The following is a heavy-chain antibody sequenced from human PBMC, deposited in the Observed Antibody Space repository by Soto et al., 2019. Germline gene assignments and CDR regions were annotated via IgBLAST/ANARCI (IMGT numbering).Heavy chain of an antibody. Sequence: PGGSLRLSCAASGFTFSSYSMNWVRQAPGKGLEWVSYISSSSSTIYYADSVKGRFTISRDNAKNSLYLQMNSLRDEDTAVYYCARDIIYRLPKSFDYWGQGTLVTVSS. J-gene: IGHJ4*02. CDR2: ISSSSSTI. D-gene: IGHD4-17*01. V-gene: IGHV3-48*02. CDR1: GFTFSSYS. CDR3: ARDIIYRLPKSFDY.